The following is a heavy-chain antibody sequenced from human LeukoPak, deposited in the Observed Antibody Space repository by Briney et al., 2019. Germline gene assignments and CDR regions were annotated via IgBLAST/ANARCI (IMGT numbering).Heavy chain of an antibody. CDR3: ARVKGNRGIFDF. J-gene: IGHJ3*01. V-gene: IGHV3-7*01. Sequence: GGSLRLSCGASGFIFRIYWMTWVRQAPGKGLEWVADVNQEGSEKFYVESVKGRFTISRDNAKNSVFLQINSLRAEDTAIYYCARVKGNRGIFDFWGQGTMVTVSS. D-gene: IGHD3-10*01. CDR2: VNQEGSEK. CDR1: GFIFRIYW.